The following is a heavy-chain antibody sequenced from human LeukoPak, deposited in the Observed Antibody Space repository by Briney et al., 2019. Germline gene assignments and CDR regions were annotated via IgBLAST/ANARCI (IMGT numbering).Heavy chain of an antibody. J-gene: IGHJ4*02. Sequence: SETLSLTCTVSGGSFDNSIYYWGWIRQSPEKGLEWIGSIYYTGTTNYNPSLESRVTISVDASNSQVSLTLNSVTAADTAVYFCARGGFYGHPFDFGGQGTLVTVSS. CDR3: ARGGFYGHPFDF. CDR1: GGSFDNSIYY. D-gene: IGHD3-10*01. V-gene: IGHV4-39*07. CDR2: IYYTGTT.